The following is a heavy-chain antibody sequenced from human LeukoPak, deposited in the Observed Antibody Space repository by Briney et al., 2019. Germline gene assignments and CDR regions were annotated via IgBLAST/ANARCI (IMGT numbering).Heavy chain of an antibody. CDR1: GFTSSSYG. J-gene: IGHJ4*02. D-gene: IGHD2-2*01. CDR3: AKAGLAMPPDY. CDR2: IRYDGSHK. V-gene: IGHV3-30*02. Sequence: GGSLRLSCAASGFTSSSYGMHWVRQAPGKGLEWVAFIRYDGSHKYSADSVKGRFTISRDNSKNTLYLQMNSLRAEDTAVYHCAKAGLAMPPDYWGQGTLVTVSS.